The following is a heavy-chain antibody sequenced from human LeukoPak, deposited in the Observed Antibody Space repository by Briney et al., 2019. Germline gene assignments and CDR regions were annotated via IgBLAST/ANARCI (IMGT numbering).Heavy chain of an antibody. V-gene: IGHV1-69*13. D-gene: IGHD1-7*01. CDR3: ARDTITGTTFNWFDP. CDR2: IIPIFGTA. CDR1: GYTFTGYG. Sequence: ASVKVSCKASGYTFTGYGISWVRQAPGQGLEWMGGIIPIFGTANYAQKFQGRVTITADESTSTAYMELSSLRSEDTAVYYCARDTITGTTFNWFDPWGQGTLVTVSS. J-gene: IGHJ5*02.